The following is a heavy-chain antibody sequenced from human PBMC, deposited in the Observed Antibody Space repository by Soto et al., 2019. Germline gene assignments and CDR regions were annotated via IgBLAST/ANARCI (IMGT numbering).Heavy chain of an antibody. CDR2: IYYSGST. Sequence: SETLSLTCTVSGGSISSGDYYWSWIRQPPGKGLEWIGYIYYSGSTYYNPSLKSRVTISVDTSKNQFSLKLSSVTAADTAVYYCARVVEGASTASDVCNWFDPWGQGTLVTVSS. CDR3: ARVVEGASTASDVCNWFDP. V-gene: IGHV4-30-4*01. D-gene: IGHD2-21*02. CDR1: GGSISSGDYY. J-gene: IGHJ5*02.